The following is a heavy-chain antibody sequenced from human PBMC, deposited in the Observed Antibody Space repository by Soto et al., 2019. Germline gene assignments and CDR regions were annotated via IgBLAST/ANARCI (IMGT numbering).Heavy chain of an antibody. D-gene: IGHD3-10*01. CDR1: GGSISSSSYY. CDR2: IYYSGST. Sequence: QLQLQESGPGLVKPSETLSLTCTVSGGSISSSSYYWGWIRQPPGKGLEWIGSIYYSGSTYYNPSLKSRVTISVDTSKNQFSLKLSSVTAADTAVYYCARPWGVGEASFDYWGQGTLVTVSS. J-gene: IGHJ4*02. CDR3: ARPWGVGEASFDY. V-gene: IGHV4-39*01.